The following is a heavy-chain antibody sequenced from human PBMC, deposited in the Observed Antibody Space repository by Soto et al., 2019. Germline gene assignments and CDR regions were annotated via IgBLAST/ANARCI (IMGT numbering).Heavy chain of an antibody. CDR1: GFTFSSYS. J-gene: IGHJ3*02. V-gene: IGHV3-21*01. Sequence: GGSLRLSCAASGFTFSSYSMNWVRQAPGKGLEWVSSISSSSSYIYYADSVKGRFTISRDNAKNSLYLQMNSLRAEDTAVYYCARAEGWGLTGYPGGAFDIWGQGTMVTVSS. D-gene: IGHD7-27*01. CDR2: ISSSSSYI. CDR3: ARAEGWGLTGYPGGAFDI.